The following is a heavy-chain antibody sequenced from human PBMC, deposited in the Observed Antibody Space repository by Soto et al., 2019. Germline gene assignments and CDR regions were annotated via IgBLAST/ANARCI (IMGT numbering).Heavy chain of an antibody. Sequence: QVQLVESGGGVVQPGRSLRLSCAASGFTFSSYAMHWVRQAPGKGLEWVAVIWYDGSNKYYADSVKGRFTISRDNSKNTLYLQMNSLRAEDTAVYYCARERLTGYSHDAFDIWGQGTMVTVSS. CDR1: GFTFSSYA. CDR3: ARERLTGYSHDAFDI. D-gene: IGHD3-9*01. V-gene: IGHV3-33*08. CDR2: IWYDGSNK. J-gene: IGHJ3*02.